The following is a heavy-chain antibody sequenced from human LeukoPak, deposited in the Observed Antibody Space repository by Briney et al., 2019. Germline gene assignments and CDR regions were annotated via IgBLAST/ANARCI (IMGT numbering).Heavy chain of an antibody. CDR2: INQDGSEK. Sequence: GGSLRLSCAASGFTFSSYWMSWVRQAPGKGLEWVANINQDGSEKYYVGSVKGRFTISRDNAKDSLYLRMNSLRAEDTAMYYCARSPRAFDIWGQGTMVTVSS. V-gene: IGHV3-7*01. CDR3: ARSPRAFDI. J-gene: IGHJ3*02. CDR1: GFTFSSYW.